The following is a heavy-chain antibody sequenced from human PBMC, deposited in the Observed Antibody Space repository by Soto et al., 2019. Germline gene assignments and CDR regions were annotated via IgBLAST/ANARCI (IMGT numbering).Heavy chain of an antibody. J-gene: IGHJ6*02. CDR1: GFSLTSPGMC. Sequence: SGLTLVNPTEPLTLTCTFSGFSLTSPGMCVSWIRQSPGKALEWLALIERDDDDKYYSTSLKTRLTISKDTRKNQVVLTMANMEPADTATYYCARSIRGPRRFNGMDVWGQGTTVTVSS. CDR2: IERDDDDK. D-gene: IGHD1-20*01. CDR3: ARSIRGPRRFNGMDV. V-gene: IGHV2-70*13.